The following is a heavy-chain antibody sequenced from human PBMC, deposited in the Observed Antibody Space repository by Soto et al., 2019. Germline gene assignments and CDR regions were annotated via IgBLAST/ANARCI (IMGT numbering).Heavy chain of an antibody. CDR3: PAPWAVVVPPAIQNGVHTYYGPDV. D-gene: IGHD2-2*01. Sequence: GASVKVSCTASGCTFTSSAVQWVRQARGRRLEWIGGIVVGSGNTNYAQKFQERVTITRDMSTSTAYMGLSSLRSEDPPVHYCPAPWAVVVPPAIQNGVHTYYGPDVWG. CDR1: GCTFTSSA. CDR2: IVVGSGNT. V-gene: IGHV1-58*01. J-gene: IGHJ6*02.